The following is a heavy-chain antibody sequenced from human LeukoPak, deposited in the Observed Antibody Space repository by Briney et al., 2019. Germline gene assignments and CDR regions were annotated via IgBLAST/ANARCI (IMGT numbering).Heavy chain of an antibody. Sequence: GGSLRLSCAASGFTFSSFAMSWVRPAQGKGLEWVSAISGSGGSTYYADSVKGRFTISRDNSKNTLYLQMNSLRAEDTAVYYCAKVSDHYYGSGSYSAWGQGTLVTVSS. D-gene: IGHD3-10*01. V-gene: IGHV3-23*01. CDR1: GFTFSSFA. J-gene: IGHJ5*02. CDR2: ISGSGGST. CDR3: AKVSDHYYGSGSYSA.